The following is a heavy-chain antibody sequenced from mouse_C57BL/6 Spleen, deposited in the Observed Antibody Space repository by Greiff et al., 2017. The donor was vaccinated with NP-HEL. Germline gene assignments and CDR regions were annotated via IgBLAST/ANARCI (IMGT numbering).Heavy chain of an antibody. D-gene: IGHD1-1*01. J-gene: IGHJ2*01. Sequence: EVMLVESGGGLVKPGGSLKLSCAASGFTFSSYTMSWVRQTPEKRLEWVATISGGGGNTYYPDSVKGRFTISRDNAKNTLYLQMSSLRSEDTALYYCARRSYGSSGYFDYWGQGTTLTVSS. CDR1: GFTFSSYT. V-gene: IGHV5-9*01. CDR3: ARRSYGSSGYFDY. CDR2: ISGGGGNT.